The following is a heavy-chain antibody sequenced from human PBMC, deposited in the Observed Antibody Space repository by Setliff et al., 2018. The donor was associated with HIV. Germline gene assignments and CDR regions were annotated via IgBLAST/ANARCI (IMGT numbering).Heavy chain of an antibody. CDR3: ARVLYYYYYVDV. V-gene: IGHV4-61*09. D-gene: IGHD3-3*01. CDR2: IYTSGST. CDR1: GGSISSGTYY. J-gene: IGHJ6*03. Sequence: PSETLSLTCTVSGGSISSGTYYWTWIRQPAGKGLEWIGHIYTSGSTSYNPSLKSRVNISIDTSKNQFSLKLSSVTAADTAVYYCARVLYYYYYVDVWGKGTTVTVSS.